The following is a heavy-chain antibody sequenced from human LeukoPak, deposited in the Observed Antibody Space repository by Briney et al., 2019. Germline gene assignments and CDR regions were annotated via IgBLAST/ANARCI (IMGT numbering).Heavy chain of an antibody. CDR2: IGASGDTT. V-gene: IGHV3-23*01. CDR1: GFTFSTYN. Sequence: GGSLRLSCAASGFTFSTYNMNWVRQAPGKGLEWVSTIGASGDTTYYADSVKGRFTVSRDNSKNTLFLQMNSLRAEDTAVYYCAKYRLGTRSPFDFWGQGTLVTVSS. CDR3: AKYRLGTRSPFDF. J-gene: IGHJ4*02. D-gene: IGHD3-16*01.